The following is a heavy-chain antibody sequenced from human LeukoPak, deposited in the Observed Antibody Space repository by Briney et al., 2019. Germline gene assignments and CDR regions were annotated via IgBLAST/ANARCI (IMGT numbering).Heavy chain of an antibody. J-gene: IGHJ3*02. V-gene: IGHV1-18*01. CDR2: ISAYSGNT. Sequence: ASVKVSCKASGYTFTSYDINWVRQAPGQGREWMGWISAYSGNTNYAQNLQGRVTMTTDTSTSTAYMELRSLSSDDTAVYYCARADLLSGSLPIWGQGTMVTVSS. CDR1: GYTFTSYD. CDR3: ARADLLSGSLPI. D-gene: IGHD1-26*01.